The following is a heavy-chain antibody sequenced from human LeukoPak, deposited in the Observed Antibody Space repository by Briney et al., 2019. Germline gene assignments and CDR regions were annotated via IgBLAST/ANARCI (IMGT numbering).Heavy chain of an antibody. CDR3: ARAYDFWSDNWFDP. D-gene: IGHD3-3*01. J-gene: IGHJ5*02. CDR1: GGSISSYY. CDR2: IYCSGST. V-gene: IGHV4-59*01. Sequence: PSETLSLTCTVSGGSISSYYWSWIRQPPGKGLEWIGYIYCSGSTNYNPSLKSRVTISVDTSKNQFSLKLSSVTAADTAVYYCARAYDFWSDNWFDPWGQGTLVTVSS.